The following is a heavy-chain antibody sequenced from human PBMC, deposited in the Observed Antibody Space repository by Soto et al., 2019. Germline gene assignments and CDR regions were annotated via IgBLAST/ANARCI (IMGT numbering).Heavy chain of an antibody. CDR2: IYYSGST. CDR1: GGSIISGDYS. J-gene: IGHJ4*02. Sequence: SETLSVTCAVSGGSIISGDYSWNWIRQPPGKGLEWIGYIYYSGSTYYNPSLKSRVTISVDTSKNQFSLKLSSVTAADTAVYYCARHDYGGFGLWGQGTLVTVSS. D-gene: IGHD4-17*01. V-gene: IGHV4-30-2*03. CDR3: ARHDYGGFGL.